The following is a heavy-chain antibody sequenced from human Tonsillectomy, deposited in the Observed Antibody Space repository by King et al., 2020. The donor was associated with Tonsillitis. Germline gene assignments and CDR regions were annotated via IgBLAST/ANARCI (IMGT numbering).Heavy chain of an antibody. V-gene: IGHV3-33*01. CDR1: GFTFSGFG. Sequence: VQLVESGGGVVQTGRSLRLSCAASGFTFSGFGMHWVRQAPGKGLEWVAVIWYYGSNKYYADYVKGRFTLSRDNSKNTLYLQMNSLMVEDTAVYYCARAPPAAPRSFYYYGMDVWGQGTTVTVSS. CDR2: IWYYGSNK. CDR3: ARAPPAAPRSFYYYGMDV. J-gene: IGHJ6*02. D-gene: IGHD2-2*01.